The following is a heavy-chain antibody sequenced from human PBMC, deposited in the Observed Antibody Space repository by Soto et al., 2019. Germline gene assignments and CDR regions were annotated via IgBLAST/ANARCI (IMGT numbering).Heavy chain of an antibody. Sequence: QVQLVESGGGVVQPGRSLRLSCAASGFTFSSYGMHWVRQAPGKGLEWVAVIWYDGSNKYYADSVKGRFTISRDNSKNTLYLQMNSLRAEDTAVYYCARDPATYYDILTGEGGTMDVWGQGTTVTVSS. D-gene: IGHD3-9*01. V-gene: IGHV3-33*01. J-gene: IGHJ6*02. CDR3: ARDPATYYDILTGEGGTMDV. CDR2: IWYDGSNK. CDR1: GFTFSSYG.